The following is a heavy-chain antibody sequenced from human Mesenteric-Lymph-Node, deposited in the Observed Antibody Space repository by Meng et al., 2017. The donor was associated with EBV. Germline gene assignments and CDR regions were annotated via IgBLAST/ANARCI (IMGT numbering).Heavy chain of an antibody. CDR2: IHQSGST. V-gene: IGHV4-4*02. J-gene: IGHJ4*02. D-gene: IGHD4-17*01. CDR3: AGTHYGDYGPSYLDY. CDR1: SGSISSSSS. Sequence: QVQLQEAGPGLVKPSGTLSLTCAVSSGSISSSSSWSWVRQPSGKGLEWIGNIHQSGSTNYSPSLKSRVTISVDKSKSQISLNLRSLTAADTAVYYCAGTHYGDYGPSYLDYWGQGTLVTVSS.